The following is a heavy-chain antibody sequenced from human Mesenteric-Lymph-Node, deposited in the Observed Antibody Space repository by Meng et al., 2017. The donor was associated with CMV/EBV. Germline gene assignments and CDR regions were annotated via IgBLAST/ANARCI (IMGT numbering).Heavy chain of an antibody. CDR1: STLTSYA. CDR2: INTNTGNP. J-gene: IGHJ4*02. CDR3: ARDTLYCSSTSCYFFDY. D-gene: IGHD2-2*01. Sequence: STLTSYAMHWVRQAPGQGVEWMGWINTNTGNPTYAQGFAERFVFSLDTSVSTAYLQISSLKAEDTAVYYCARDTLYCSSTSCYFFDYWGQGTLVTVSS. V-gene: IGHV7-4-1*02.